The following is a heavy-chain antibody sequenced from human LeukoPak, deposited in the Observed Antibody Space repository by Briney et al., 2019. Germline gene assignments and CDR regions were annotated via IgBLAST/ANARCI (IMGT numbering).Heavy chain of an antibody. D-gene: IGHD4-23*01. CDR3: TRDSGTTGVVKFDP. V-gene: IGHV4-39*07. CDR1: GGSISSSSYY. J-gene: IGHJ5*02. CDR2: IYASGST. Sequence: PSETLSLTCTVSGGSISSSSYYWGWIRQPPGKGLEWIGRIYASGSTTYNPSLRSRVAISMDTSKNQFSLRLTSVTAADTAVYYCTRDSGTTGVVKFDPWGQGILVTVSS.